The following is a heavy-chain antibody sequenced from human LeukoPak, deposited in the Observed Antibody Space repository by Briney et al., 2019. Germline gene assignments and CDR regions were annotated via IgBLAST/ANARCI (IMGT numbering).Heavy chain of an antibody. Sequence: GSLRLSCAASGFTFSSYGMHWVRQPPGKGLEWIGEIYHSGSTNYNPSLKSRVTISVDKSKNQFSLKLSSVTAADTAVYYCAREHHYYDSSGWYAFDIWGQGTMVTVSS. J-gene: IGHJ3*02. CDR3: AREHHYYDSSGWYAFDI. D-gene: IGHD3-22*01. V-gene: IGHV4-4*02. CDR2: IYHSGST. CDR1: GFTFSSYG.